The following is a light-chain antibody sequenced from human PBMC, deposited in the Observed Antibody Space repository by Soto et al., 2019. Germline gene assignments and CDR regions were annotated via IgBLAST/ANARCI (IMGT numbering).Light chain of an antibody. Sequence: EIVLTQSPGTLSLSPGERATLSCRASQSVSSSYLAWYQQKPGQAPRLLIYGASSSATGIPDRFSGSGSGADFTPTISRLEPDVSALYCYQHYGNSLTFGQGTKVEIK. CDR1: QSVSSSY. V-gene: IGKV3-20*01. CDR2: GAS. J-gene: IGKJ1*01. CDR3: QHYGNSLT.